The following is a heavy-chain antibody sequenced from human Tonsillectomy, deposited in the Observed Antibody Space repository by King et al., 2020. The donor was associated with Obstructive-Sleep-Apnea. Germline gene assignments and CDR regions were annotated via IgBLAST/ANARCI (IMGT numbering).Heavy chain of an antibody. CDR1: GFTFSNAW. V-gene: IGHV3-15*01. CDR3: TTNYYGSGSYYIGEGFFDY. D-gene: IGHD3-10*01. Sequence: QLVQSGGGLVKPGGSLRLSCAASGFTFSNAWMSWVRQAPGKGLEWVGRIKSKTDGGTTDYAAPVKGRFTISRDDSKNTLYLQMNSLKTEDTAVYYCTTNYYGSGSYYIGEGFFDYWGQGTLVTVSS. CDR2: IKSKTDGGTT. J-gene: IGHJ4*02.